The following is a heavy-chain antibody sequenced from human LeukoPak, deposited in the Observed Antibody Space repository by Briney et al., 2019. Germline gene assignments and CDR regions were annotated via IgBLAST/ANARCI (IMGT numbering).Heavy chain of an antibody. J-gene: IGHJ4*02. Sequence: GGSLRLSCAASGFTFSSYAMAWVRQAPGKGLEWASGIRDSGTGTYYTDSVKGRFTISRDNSKNTLSLQMNSLRAEDTAIYYCAKDMLGHCSGDSCYPFDFWGQGALATVSS. CDR3: AKDMLGHCSGDSCYPFDF. CDR1: GFTFSSYA. D-gene: IGHD2-15*01. CDR2: IRDSGTGT. V-gene: IGHV3-23*01.